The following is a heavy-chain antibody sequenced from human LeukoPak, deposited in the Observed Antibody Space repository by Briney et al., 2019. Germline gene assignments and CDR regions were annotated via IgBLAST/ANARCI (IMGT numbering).Heavy chain of an antibody. J-gene: IGHJ3*02. CDR1: GFTFSSYS. D-gene: IGHD3-22*01. V-gene: IGHV3-21*01. CDR2: ISSSSSYI. Sequence: GGSLRLSCAAPGFTFSSYSMNWVRQAPGKGLEWVSSISSSSSYIYYADSVKGRFTISRDNAKNSLYLQMNSLRAEDTAVYYCARGPDSSGDAFDIWGQGTTVTVSS. CDR3: ARGPDSSGDAFDI.